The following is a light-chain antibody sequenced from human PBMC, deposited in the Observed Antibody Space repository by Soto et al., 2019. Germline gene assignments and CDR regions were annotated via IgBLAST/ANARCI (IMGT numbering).Light chain of an antibody. CDR3: CSYAGSYTGV. CDR1: SSDVGGYNY. CDR2: DVS. Sequence: QSVLTQPRSVSGSPGQSVTISCTGTSSDVGGYNYVPWYQQHPGKAPKLMIYDVSKRPSGVPDRFSGSKSGNTASLTISGLQAEDEADYYCCSYAGSYTGVFGTGTKLTVL. V-gene: IGLV2-11*01. J-gene: IGLJ1*01.